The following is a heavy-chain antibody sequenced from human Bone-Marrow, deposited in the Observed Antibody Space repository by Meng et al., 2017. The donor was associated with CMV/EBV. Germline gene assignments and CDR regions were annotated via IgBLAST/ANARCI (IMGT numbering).Heavy chain of an antibody. J-gene: IGHJ3*02. CDR1: GYSISSGYY. D-gene: IGHD2-21*01. V-gene: IGHV4-38-2*02. CDR3: ARACGGDCANDAFDI. CDR2: IYHSGST. Sequence: SETLSLTCTVSGYSISSGYYWGWIRQPPGKGLEWIGSIYHSGSTYYNPSLKSRVTISVDTSKNQFSLKLSSVTAADTAVYYCARACGGDCANDAFDIWGQGTMVTFSS.